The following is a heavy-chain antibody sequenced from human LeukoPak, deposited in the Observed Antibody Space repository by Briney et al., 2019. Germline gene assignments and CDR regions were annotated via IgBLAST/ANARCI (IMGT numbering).Heavy chain of an antibody. CDR2: IYYSGST. V-gene: IGHV4-39*07. J-gene: IGHJ4*02. CDR3: ARENTGIVGANQGEVDY. CDR1: GGSISSSSYY. D-gene: IGHD1-26*01. Sequence: KPSETLSLTRTVSGGSISSSSYYWGWIRQPPGKGLEWIGSIYYSGSTYYNPSLKSRVTISVDTSKNQFSLKLSSVTAADTAVYYCARENTGIVGANQGEVDYWGQGTLVTVSS.